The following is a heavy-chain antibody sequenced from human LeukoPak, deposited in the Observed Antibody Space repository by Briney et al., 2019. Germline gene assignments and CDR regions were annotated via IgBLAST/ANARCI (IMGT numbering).Heavy chain of an antibody. CDR3: ASDLRHDAFDI. CDR2: IYHSGST. Sequence: PSETLSLTCTVSGYSISSAYYWGWIRQPPGKGLEWIGSIYHSGSTYYNPSLKSRVTISVDTSKNQFSLKLSSVTAADTAVYYCASDLRHDAFDIWGQGTMVTVSS. V-gene: IGHV4-38-2*02. J-gene: IGHJ3*02. CDR1: GYSISSAYY.